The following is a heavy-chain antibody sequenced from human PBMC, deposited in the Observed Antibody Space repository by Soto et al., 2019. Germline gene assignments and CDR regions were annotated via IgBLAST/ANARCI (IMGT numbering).Heavy chain of an antibody. CDR2: VYYGGRS. CDR1: SAPVSSTTYT. J-gene: IGHJ4*02. D-gene: IGHD3-22*01. CDR3: ARVYYYDSSGYWPDY. V-gene: IGHV4-39*07. Sequence: SETLSLTCTVSSAPVSSTTYTWGWIRQPPGKGLEWVASVYYGGRSYYNPTLNSRVTISVDTSKNQFSLKLSSVTAADTAVYYCARVYYYDSSGYWPDYWGQGTLVTVSS.